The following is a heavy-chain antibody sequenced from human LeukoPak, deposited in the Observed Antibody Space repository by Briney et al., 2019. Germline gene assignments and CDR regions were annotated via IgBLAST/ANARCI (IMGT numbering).Heavy chain of an antibody. CDR1: GFTFDDYA. D-gene: IGHD6-19*01. J-gene: IGHJ4*02. Sequence: SLRLSCAASGFTFDDYAMHWVRQAPGKGLEWVSGISWNSGSIGYADSVKGRFTISRDNAKNSLYLQMNSLRAEDTALYYCAKDHSSGWPKAIDYWGQGTLVTVSS. CDR3: AKDHSSGWPKAIDY. CDR2: ISWNSGSI. V-gene: IGHV3-9*01.